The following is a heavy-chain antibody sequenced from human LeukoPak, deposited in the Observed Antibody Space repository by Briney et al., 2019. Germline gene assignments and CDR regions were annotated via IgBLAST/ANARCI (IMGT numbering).Heavy chain of an antibody. CDR2: IRNKANSYTT. D-gene: IGHD3-22*01. CDR1: GFTFSDHY. J-gene: IGHJ4*02. CDR3: AIGPSGYYDLDY. Sequence: GGSLRLSCAASGFTFSDHYMDWVRQAPGKGLEWVGRIRNKANSYTTQYAASVKGRFTISRDDSKNSLYLLMNSLKTEDTAVYFCAIGPSGYYDLDYWGQGTLVTVSS. V-gene: IGHV3-72*01.